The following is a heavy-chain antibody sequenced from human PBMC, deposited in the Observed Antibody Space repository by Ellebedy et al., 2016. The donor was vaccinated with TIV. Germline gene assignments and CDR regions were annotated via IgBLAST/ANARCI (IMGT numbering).Heavy chain of an antibody. CDR2: ISYDGSNK. Sequence: GGSLRLSXAASGFTFSSYGMHWVRQAPGKGLEWVAVISYDGSNKYYADSVKGRFTISRDNSKNTLYLQMNSLRAEDTAVYYCAKGWYQLLPYYYYYYYMDVWGKGTTVTVSS. D-gene: IGHD2-2*01. V-gene: IGHV3-30*18. J-gene: IGHJ6*03. CDR1: GFTFSSYG. CDR3: AKGWYQLLPYYYYYYYMDV.